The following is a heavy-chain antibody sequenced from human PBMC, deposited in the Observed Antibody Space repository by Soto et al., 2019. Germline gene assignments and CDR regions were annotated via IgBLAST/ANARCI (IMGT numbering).Heavy chain of an antibody. D-gene: IGHD1-7*01. CDR2: ISSSSSYI. Sequence: GGSLRLSCAASGFTFSSYSMNWVRQAPGKGLEWVSSISSSSSYIYYADSVKGRFTISRDNAKNSLYLQMNSLRAEDTAFFYCARDSNYAPIYYNGMDVWGQGTTVTVSS. CDR3: ARDSNYAPIYYNGMDV. J-gene: IGHJ6*02. CDR1: GFTFSSYS. V-gene: IGHV3-21*01.